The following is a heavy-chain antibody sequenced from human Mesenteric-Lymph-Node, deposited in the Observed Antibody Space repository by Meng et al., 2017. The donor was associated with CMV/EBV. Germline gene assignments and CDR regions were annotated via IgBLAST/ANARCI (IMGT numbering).Heavy chain of an antibody. Sequence: GSLRLSCTVSGGSISSYYWSWIRQPPGKGLEWIGYIYYSGSTNYNPSLKSRVTISVDTSKNQFSLKLSSVTAADTAVYYCARKMVIASDAFDIWGQGTMVTVSS. V-gene: IGHV4-59*01. CDR3: ARKMVIASDAFDI. J-gene: IGHJ3*02. CDR2: IYYSGST. CDR1: GGSISSYY. D-gene: IGHD2-21*01.